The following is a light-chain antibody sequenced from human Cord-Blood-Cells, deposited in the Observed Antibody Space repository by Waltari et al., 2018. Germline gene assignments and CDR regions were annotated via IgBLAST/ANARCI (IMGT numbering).Light chain of an antibody. Sequence: DIVMTQSPASLAVSLGERATIDCKSSQRVLYSSNNKTYLAWYQQKPGQPPKLLIYWASTRESGVPDRFSGSGSGTDFTLTISSLQAEDVAVYYCQQYYSTPYTFGQGTKLEIK. V-gene: IGKV4-1*01. J-gene: IGKJ2*01. CDR1: QRVLYSSNNKTY. CDR3: QQYYSTPYT. CDR2: WAS.